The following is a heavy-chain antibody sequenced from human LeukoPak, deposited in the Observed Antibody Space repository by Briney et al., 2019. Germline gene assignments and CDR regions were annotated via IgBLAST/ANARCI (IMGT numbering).Heavy chain of an antibody. V-gene: IGHV3-30*18. J-gene: IGHJ4*02. CDR3: AKGGIAAAAAADFDY. CDR2: ISYDGSNK. D-gene: IGHD6-13*01. Sequence: PGGSLRLSCAASGFTFDDYGMHWVRQAPGKGLEWVAVISYDGSNKYYADSVKGRFTISRDNSKNTLYLQMNSLRAEDTAVYYCAKGGIAAAAAADFDYWGQGTLVTVSS. CDR1: GFTFDDYG.